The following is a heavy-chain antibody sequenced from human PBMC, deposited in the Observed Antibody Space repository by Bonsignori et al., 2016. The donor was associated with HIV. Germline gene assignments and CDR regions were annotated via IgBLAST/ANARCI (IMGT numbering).Heavy chain of an antibody. D-gene: IGHD3-22*01. V-gene: IGHV4-39*07. CDR3: AKVYSSGYYYRAEYFQH. CDR2: IDYSGST. J-gene: IGHJ1*01. Sequence: RQAPGKGLEWIGTIDYSGSTHDNPSLKSRVTISVDTSKNQFSLKLSSVTAADTAVYYCAKVYSSGYYYRAEYFQHWGQGHPGHRLL.